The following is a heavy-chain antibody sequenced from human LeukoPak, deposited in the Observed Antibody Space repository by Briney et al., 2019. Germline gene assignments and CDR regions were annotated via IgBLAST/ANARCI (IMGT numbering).Heavy chain of an antibody. J-gene: IGHJ4*02. CDR2: IYISDST. Sequence: LSLTCIVSGGSITSGSYYWNWIRQPAGKGLEWIVRIYISDSTNNNPSLKSRITISEYTSKNQFSLNLSSVTAADTAVYYCAGGRLGDPFDYWGQGILVTVSS. CDR3: AGGRLGDPFDY. V-gene: IGHV4-61*02. CDR1: GGSITSGSYY. D-gene: IGHD3-16*01.